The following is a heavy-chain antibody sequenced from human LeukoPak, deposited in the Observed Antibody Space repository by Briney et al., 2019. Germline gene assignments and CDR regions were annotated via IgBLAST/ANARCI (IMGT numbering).Heavy chain of an antibody. V-gene: IGHV3-21*01. CDR2: ISGSSTYI. CDR1: GFTFSNYN. J-gene: IGHJ4*02. Sequence: GGSLRLSCAASGFTFSNYNMNWVRQAPGKGLEWVSSISGSSTYIYYADSLKGRFTISRDNAKNSLYLLMNSLRAEDTAVYYCARDRKWDWGIPVAGGQIFDYWGQGTLVTVSS. D-gene: IGHD6-19*01. CDR3: ARDRKWDWGIPVAGGQIFDY.